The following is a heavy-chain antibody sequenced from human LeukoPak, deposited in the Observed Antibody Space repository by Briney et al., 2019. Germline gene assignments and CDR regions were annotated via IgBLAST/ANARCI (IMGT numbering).Heavy chain of an antibody. V-gene: IGHV4-34*01. Sequence: SETLSLTCAVYGGSFSGYYWSWIRQPPGKGLEWIGEINHSGSTNYNPSLKSRVTISVDTSKNQFSLKLSSVTAADTAVYYCARGGTYDFWSGYRKTLYNWFDPWGQGTLVTVSS. CDR3: ARGGTYDFWSGYRKTLYNWFDP. CDR1: GGSFSGYY. J-gene: IGHJ5*02. D-gene: IGHD3-3*01. CDR2: INHSGST.